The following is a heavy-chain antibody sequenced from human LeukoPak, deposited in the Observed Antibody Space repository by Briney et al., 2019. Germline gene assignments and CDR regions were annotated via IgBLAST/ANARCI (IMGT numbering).Heavy chain of an antibody. CDR2: INHSGST. Sequence: KPSGTPSPTRAVYGGAFHGFYWGWIPHPPRKGPEWIGEINHSGSTNYNPSLKSRVTISVDTSKNQFSLKLSSVTAADTAVYYCASDLYTVVEYWGQGTLVTVSS. CDR1: GGAFHGFY. V-gene: IGHV4-34*01. CDR3: ASDLYTVVEY. J-gene: IGHJ4*02. D-gene: IGHD2-15*01.